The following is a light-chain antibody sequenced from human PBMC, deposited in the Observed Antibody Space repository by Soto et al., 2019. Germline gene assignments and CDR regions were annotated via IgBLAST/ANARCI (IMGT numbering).Light chain of an antibody. CDR3: QQYILYST. Sequence: DIQMTQSPSCLSASVGDRVSITCRASQSISSYLNWYQQKPGKAPKLLIYAASSLQSGVPSRFSGSGSGTDFTLTISSLQPEDIPTYYCQQYILYSTFPQGTRLEIK. J-gene: IGKJ5*01. CDR1: QSISSY. CDR2: AAS. V-gene: IGKV1-39*01.